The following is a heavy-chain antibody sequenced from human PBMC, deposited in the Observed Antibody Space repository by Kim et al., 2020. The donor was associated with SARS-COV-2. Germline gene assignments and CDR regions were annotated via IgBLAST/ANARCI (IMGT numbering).Heavy chain of an antibody. CDR1: GFTFSSYW. Sequence: GGSLRLSCAASGFTFSSYWMHWVRQAPGKGLVWVSRINSDGSSTSYADSVKGRFTISRDNAKNTLYLQMNSLRAEDTAVYYCARDRAGSSWYFWFDPWGQGTLVTVSS. J-gene: IGHJ5*02. CDR3: ARDRAGSSWYFWFDP. D-gene: IGHD6-13*01. V-gene: IGHV3-74*01. CDR2: INSDGSST.